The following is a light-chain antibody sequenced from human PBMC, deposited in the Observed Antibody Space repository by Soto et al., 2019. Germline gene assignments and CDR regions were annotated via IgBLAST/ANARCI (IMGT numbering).Light chain of an antibody. V-gene: IGLV2-14*01. J-gene: IGLJ2*01. Sequence: QSALTQPASVSGSPGQSVTISCTGNNNDVGGYNYVSWYQQHPGKAPKLMIYDVSSRPSGVASRFAGNKSGNAASLTISGLEAEDEDYYCCNSYTSSSPVLFGGGTKLTVL. CDR1: NNDVGGYNY. CDR2: DVS. CDR3: NSYTSSSPVL.